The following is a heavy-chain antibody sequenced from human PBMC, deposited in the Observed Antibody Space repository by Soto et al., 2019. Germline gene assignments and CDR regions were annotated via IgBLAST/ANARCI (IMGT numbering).Heavy chain of an antibody. CDR1: GFTFGDYW. V-gene: IGHV3-74*01. CDR3: ATAEVDY. CDR2: MTSDGRTV. Sequence: GGSLRFSCVTSGFTFGDYWMHWVRQPPGKGPEWVSRMTSDGRTVQYADSVKGRFTASRDNAKSTLYLQMNSLRAEDTAVYYCATAEVDYWGPGTLVTVSS. J-gene: IGHJ4*02.